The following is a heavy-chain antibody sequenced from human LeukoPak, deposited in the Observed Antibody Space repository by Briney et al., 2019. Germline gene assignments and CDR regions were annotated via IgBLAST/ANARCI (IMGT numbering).Heavy chain of an antibody. CDR1: GGSFSGYY. Sequence: SDTVSLMCAVYGGSFSGYYGRGMREPRGRGREWRGDINYRGSTNYNPSLKSRLTISVDTSKTQFSLKLSSVTAADTAVYYCARSIVVVVAAFYYYYYGMDVWGQGTTVTVSS. V-gene: IGHV4-34*01. CDR2: INYRGST. D-gene: IGHD2-15*01. J-gene: IGHJ6*02. CDR3: ARSIVVVVAAFYYYYYGMDV.